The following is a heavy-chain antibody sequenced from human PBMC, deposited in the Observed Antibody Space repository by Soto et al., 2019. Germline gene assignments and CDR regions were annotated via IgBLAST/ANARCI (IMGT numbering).Heavy chain of an antibody. CDR3: ASGDPMVRGVTNDIFDY. J-gene: IGHJ4*02. V-gene: IGHV4-59*01. CDR1: GGSISSYY. CDR2: IYYSGST. D-gene: IGHD3-10*01. Sequence: SETLSVTCTVSGGSISSYYWSWIRQPPGKGLEWIGYIYYSGSTNYNPSLKSRVTISVDTSKNQFSLKLISVTAADTAVYYCASGDPMVRGVTNDIFDYWGQGTLVTVSS.